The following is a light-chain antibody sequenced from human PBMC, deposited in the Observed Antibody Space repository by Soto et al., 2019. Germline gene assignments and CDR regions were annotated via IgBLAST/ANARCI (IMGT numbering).Light chain of an antibody. CDR1: QSLLHRNGKNY. V-gene: IGKV2-28*01. J-gene: IGKJ5*01. CDR2: LGS. CDR3: MQGLQSTIT. Sequence: DIVMTQSPFSLAVTPGESASIACRSSQSLLHRNGKNYLDWYLQKPGQSPQLLIYLGSSRASGVPDRVSGSGSGTDFTLKIGRVEAEDVGIYYCMQGLQSTITFGQGTRWRL.